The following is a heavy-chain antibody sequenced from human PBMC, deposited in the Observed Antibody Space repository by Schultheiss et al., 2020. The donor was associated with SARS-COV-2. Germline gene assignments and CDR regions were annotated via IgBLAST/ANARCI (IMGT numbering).Heavy chain of an antibody. CDR1: GFTFSSYV. J-gene: IGHJ4*02. V-gene: IGHV3-30*01. CDR2: ISYDGSNK. Sequence: GGSLRLSCAASGFTFSSYVMHWVRQAPGKGLEWVAVISYDGSNKYYADSVKGRFTISRDNSKNTLYLQMNSLRAEDTAVYYCARDRVYYGSVLLDYWGQGTLVTVSS. CDR3: ARDRVYYGSVLLDY. D-gene: IGHD3-10*01.